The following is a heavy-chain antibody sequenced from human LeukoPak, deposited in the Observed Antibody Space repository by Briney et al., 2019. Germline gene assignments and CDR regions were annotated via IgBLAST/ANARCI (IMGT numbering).Heavy chain of an antibody. CDR2: INTDGSAT. D-gene: IGHD4-23*01. CDR1: GFTLCSYW. J-gene: IGHJ4*02. Sequence: GGSLRLSCAASGFTLCSYWMHWVRQAPGKGLVWVSRINTDGSATYYADSVKGRFTISRDNAKNTLYLQMNTLRAEDTAVYFCARDHYGGNIDYWGQGTLVTVSS. V-gene: IGHV3-74*01. CDR3: ARDHYGGNIDY.